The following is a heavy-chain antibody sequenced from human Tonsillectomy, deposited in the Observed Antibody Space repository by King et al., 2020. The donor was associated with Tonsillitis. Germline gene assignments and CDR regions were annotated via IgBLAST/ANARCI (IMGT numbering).Heavy chain of an antibody. CDR2: ISYDGSNK. D-gene: IGHD3-22*01. CDR3: ARGDPYYDSGGYYSGDSY. J-gene: IGHJ4*02. Sequence: VQLVESGGGVVQPGRSLRLSCAASGFTFSSFAMHWVRQAPGKGLEWVAVISYDGSNKYYADSVKGRFTISRDNSKNTLYLQMNSLRAEDTAVYYCARGDPYYDSGGYYSGDSYWGQGTLVTVSS. CDR1: GFTFSSFA. V-gene: IGHV3-30*01.